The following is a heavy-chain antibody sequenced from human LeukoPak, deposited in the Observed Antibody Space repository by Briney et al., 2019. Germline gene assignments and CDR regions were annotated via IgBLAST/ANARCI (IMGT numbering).Heavy chain of an antibody. CDR2: INHSGST. V-gene: IGHV4-34*01. CDR3: ARVLDYYDSSGYLTAYYFDY. D-gene: IGHD3-22*01. J-gene: IGHJ4*02. CDR1: GGSFSGYY. Sequence: SETLSLTCAVNGGSFSGYYWSWIRQPPGKGLEWIGEINHSGSTTYNPSLKSRVTISVDTSKNQFSLKLSSVTAADTAVYYCARVLDYYDSSGYLTAYYFDYWGQGTLVTVSS.